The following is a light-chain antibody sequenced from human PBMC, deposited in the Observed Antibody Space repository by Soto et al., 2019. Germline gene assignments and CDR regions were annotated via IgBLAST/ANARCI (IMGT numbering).Light chain of an antibody. Sequence: QSVLTQPPSASGTPGQRVTISCSGSSSNIGSNAVNWYQQIPGTAPKLLIYTNTRRPSEVPDRLSGSKSGTSASLAISGLQSEDEADYYCAAWDDRLNAYVFGTGTKVTVL. J-gene: IGLJ1*01. CDR1: SSNIGSNA. CDR3: AAWDDRLNAYV. CDR2: TNT. V-gene: IGLV1-44*01.